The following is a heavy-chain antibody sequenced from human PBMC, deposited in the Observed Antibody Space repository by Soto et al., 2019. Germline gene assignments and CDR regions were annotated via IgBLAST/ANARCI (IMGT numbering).Heavy chain of an antibody. D-gene: IGHD3-16*02. V-gene: IGHV3-23*01. CDR3: AKKEDFGGVIPGIDY. J-gene: IGHJ4*02. CDR1: GFTFSSYA. Sequence: EVQLLESGGGLVQPGGSLRLSCAAPGFTFSSYAMSWVRQAPGKGLEWVSAISGSGGSTYYADSVKGRFTISRDNSKNTLYLQMNSLRAEDTAVYYCAKKEDFGGVIPGIDYWGQGTLVTVSS. CDR2: ISGSGGST.